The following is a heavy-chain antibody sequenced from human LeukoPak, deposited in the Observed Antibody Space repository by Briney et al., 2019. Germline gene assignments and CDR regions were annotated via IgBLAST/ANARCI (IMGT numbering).Heavy chain of an antibody. CDR3: ATTVTTRAYYYGMDV. CDR1: GFTFSSYA. V-gene: IGHV3-23*01. CDR2: ISGSGGST. J-gene: IGHJ6*02. Sequence: GGSLRLSCAASGFTFSSYAMSWVRQAPGKGLEWVSAISGSGGSTYYADSVKGRFTISRDNSKNALYLQMNSLRAEDTAVYYCATTVTTRAYYYGMDVWGQGTTVTVSS. D-gene: IGHD4-17*01.